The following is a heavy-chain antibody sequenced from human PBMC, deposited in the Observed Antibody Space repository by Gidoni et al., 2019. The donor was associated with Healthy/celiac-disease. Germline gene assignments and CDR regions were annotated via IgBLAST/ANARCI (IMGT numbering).Heavy chain of an antibody. CDR1: GYTFTGYY. CDR3: ARDQRGATVPAFDI. D-gene: IGHD1-26*01. J-gene: IGHJ3*02. CDR2: INPNSGGT. V-gene: IGHV1-2*04. Sequence: QVQLVQSGAEVKKPGASVKVSCQASGYTFTGYYMHWVRQAPGQGLEWMGWINPNSGGTNYPQKFQGWVTMTRDTSISTAYMELSRLRSDDTAVYYCARDQRGATVPAFDIWGQGTMVTVSS.